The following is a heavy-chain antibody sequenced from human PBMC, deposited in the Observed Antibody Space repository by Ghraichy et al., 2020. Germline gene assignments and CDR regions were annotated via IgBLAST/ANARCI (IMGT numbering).Heavy chain of an antibody. CDR1: GGSISSGGYY. CDR2: IYYSGST. Sequence: SETLSLTCTVSGGSISSGGYYWSWIRQHPGKGLEWIGYIYYSGSTYYNPSLKSRVTISVDTSKNQFSLKLSSVTAADTAVYYCARDGGGSLPFGGVYWGQGTLVTVSS. J-gene: IGHJ4*02. V-gene: IGHV4-31*03. D-gene: IGHD3-16*01. CDR3: ARDGGGSLPFGGVY.